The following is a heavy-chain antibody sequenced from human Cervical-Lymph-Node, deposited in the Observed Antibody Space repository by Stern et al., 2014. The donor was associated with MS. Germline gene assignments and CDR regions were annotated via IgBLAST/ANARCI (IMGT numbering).Heavy chain of an antibody. CDR2: TFSNEEK. J-gene: IGHJ6*02. CDR1: GFSLSNARMG. Sequence: QVTLRESGPVLVKPTETLTLTCTVSGFSLSNARMGVSWIRQPPGKALEWLAHTFSNEEKSYSTSLKSRLTISKDTSKSQVVLTMTNMDPVDTATYYCARSLGYCSGGSCYYYYGMDVWGQGTTVTVSS. D-gene: IGHD2-15*01. V-gene: IGHV2-26*01. CDR3: ARSLGYCSGGSCYYYYGMDV.